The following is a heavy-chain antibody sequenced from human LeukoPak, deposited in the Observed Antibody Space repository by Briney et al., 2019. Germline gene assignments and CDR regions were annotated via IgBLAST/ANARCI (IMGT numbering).Heavy chain of an antibody. D-gene: IGHD3-22*01. CDR3: AREGGYYYDSSGYDLSAEYFQH. Sequence: GGSLRLPCAASGFTFSSYSMNWVRQAPGKGLEWVSSISSSSSYIYYADSVKGRFTISRDNAKNSLYLQMNSLRAEDTAVYYCAREGGYYYDSSGYDLSAEYFQHWGQGTLVTVSS. CDR2: ISSSSSYI. CDR1: GFTFSSYS. J-gene: IGHJ1*01. V-gene: IGHV3-21*01.